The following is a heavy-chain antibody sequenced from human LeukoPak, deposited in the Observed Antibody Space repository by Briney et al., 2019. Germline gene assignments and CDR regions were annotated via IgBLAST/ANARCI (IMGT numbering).Heavy chain of an antibody. CDR2: IYHSGST. J-gene: IGHJ5*02. CDR1: GGSISSYY. CDR3: ARAGLQVWFDP. Sequence: PSETLSLTCTVSGGSISSYYWSWIRQPPEKGLEWIGYIYHSGSTYYNPSLKSRVTISVDRSKNQFSLKLSSVTAADTAVYYCARAGLQVWFDPWGQGTLVTVSS. V-gene: IGHV4-59*12. D-gene: IGHD5-24*01.